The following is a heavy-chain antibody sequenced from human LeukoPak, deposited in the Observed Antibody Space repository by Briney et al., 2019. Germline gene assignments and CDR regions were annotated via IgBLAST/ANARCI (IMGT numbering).Heavy chain of an antibody. V-gene: IGHV4-39*07. CDR2: IYHSGST. CDR1: GGSISSGTYY. CDR3: ARVFGGLLGSRDAFDI. Sequence: SETLSLTCTVSGGSISSGTYYWAWIRQPPGKGLEWIGTIYHSGSTYYNPSLKSRVTISVDTSKNQFSLKLSSVTAADTAVYYCARVFGGLLGSRDAFDIWGQGTMVTVSS. J-gene: IGHJ3*02. D-gene: IGHD3-10*01.